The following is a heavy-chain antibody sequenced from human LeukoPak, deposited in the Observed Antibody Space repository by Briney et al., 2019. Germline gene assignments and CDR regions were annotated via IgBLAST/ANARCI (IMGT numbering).Heavy chain of an antibody. J-gene: IGHJ6*02. CDR3: ARDIAVAGPIENYYGMDV. D-gene: IGHD6-19*01. V-gene: IGHV4-59*01. Sequence: SETLSLTCTVSGGSISSYYWSWIRQPPGKGLEWIGYIYYSGSTNYNPSLKSRVTISVDTSKNQFSLKLSSVTAADMAVYYCARDIAVAGPIENYYGMDVWGQGTTVTVSS. CDR1: GGSISSYY. CDR2: IYYSGST.